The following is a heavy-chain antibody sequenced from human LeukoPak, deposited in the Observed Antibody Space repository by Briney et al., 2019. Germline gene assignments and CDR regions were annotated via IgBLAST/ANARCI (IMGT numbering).Heavy chain of an antibody. V-gene: IGHV3-30-3*01. CDR1: GFTFSDYA. CDR2: ISKDGSDK. J-gene: IGHJ4*02. Sequence: PGRSLRLSCAASGFTFSDYAMHWVRQAPGKGLEWVAVISKDGSDKYYPGSVRGRFTISRDNSKNTLYLQMNSLRAEDTAVYYCAKVAVAGNFDYWGQGTLVTVSS. D-gene: IGHD6-19*01. CDR3: AKVAVAGNFDY.